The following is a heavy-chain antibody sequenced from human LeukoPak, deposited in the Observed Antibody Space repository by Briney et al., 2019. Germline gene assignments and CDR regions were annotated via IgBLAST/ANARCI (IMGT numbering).Heavy chain of an antibody. V-gene: IGHV3-48*03. Sequence: PGGSLRLSCAASGFTFSSYEMNWVRQAPGEGLEWVSYIISSGSTIYYADSVKGRFTISRDNAKNSLYLQMNSLRAEDTAVYYCARDRTPRYCSGGSCYAPGYYYGMDVWGQGTTVTVSS. CDR1: GFTFSSYE. CDR2: IISSGSTI. CDR3: ARDRTPRYCSGGSCYAPGYYYGMDV. J-gene: IGHJ6*02. D-gene: IGHD2-15*01.